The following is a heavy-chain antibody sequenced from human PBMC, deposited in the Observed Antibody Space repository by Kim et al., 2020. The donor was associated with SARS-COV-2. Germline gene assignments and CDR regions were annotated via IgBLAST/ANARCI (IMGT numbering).Heavy chain of an antibody. CDR3: ARGGGAYCGGDCSRTFDY. D-gene: IGHD2-21*02. Sequence: GGSLRLSCAASGLTVSRSYMSWVRQAPGEGLQWVSVIYRDDKTYYADSVKGRFTISRDISNLYLEMTSLRVDDTAVYCCARGGGAYCGGDCSRTFDYWGQGTLVTVSS. CDR1: GLTVSRSY. J-gene: IGHJ4*02. CDR2: IYRDDKT. V-gene: IGHV3-66*01.